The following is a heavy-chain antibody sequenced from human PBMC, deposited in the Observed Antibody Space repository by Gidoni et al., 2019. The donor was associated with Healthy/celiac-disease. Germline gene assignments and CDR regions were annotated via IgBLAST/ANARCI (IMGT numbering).Heavy chain of an antibody. CDR1: GGTFSSYA. CDR2: IIPIFGTA. Sequence: KKPGSSVKVSCKASGGTFSSYAISWVRQAPGRGLEWMGGIIPIFGTANYAQKFQGRVTITADESTSTAYMELSSLRSEDTAVYYCASGDDYYYGMDVWGQGTTVTVSS. CDR3: ASGDDYYYGMDV. D-gene: IGHD3-10*01. J-gene: IGHJ6*02. V-gene: IGHV1-69*01.